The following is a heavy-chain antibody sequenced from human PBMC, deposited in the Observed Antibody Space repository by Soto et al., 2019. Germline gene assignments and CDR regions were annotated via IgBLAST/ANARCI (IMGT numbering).Heavy chain of an antibody. CDR1: GFTFSSYA. Sequence: EVQLLESGGGLVQPGGSLRLSCAASGFTFSSYAMSWVRQAPGKGLEWVSAISGSGGSTYYADSVKGRFTISRDNSKNTLYLHMNSLRADDTAVYYCANELYYYDSSGYLPIYSNYFDYWGQGTLVTVSS. CDR3: ANELYYYDSSGYLPIYSNYFDY. J-gene: IGHJ4*02. CDR2: ISGSGGST. D-gene: IGHD3-22*01. V-gene: IGHV3-23*01.